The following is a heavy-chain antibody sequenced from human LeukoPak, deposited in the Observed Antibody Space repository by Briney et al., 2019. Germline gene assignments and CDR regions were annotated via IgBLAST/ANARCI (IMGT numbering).Heavy chain of an antibody. CDR1: GGSFSGYN. V-gene: IGHV4-34*01. J-gene: IGHJ6*03. D-gene: IGHD2-8*01. CDR3: ARGRRYCTNGVCYTWNYYYYYMDV. Sequence: PSETLSLTCAAYGGSFSGYNWSWIRQPPGEGLEWIGDINHSGSTNYNASLKSRVTISVDTSKNKLSLKLSTVTAADTAVYYCARGRRYCTNGVCYTWNYYYYYMDVWGKGTTVTVSS. CDR2: INHSGST.